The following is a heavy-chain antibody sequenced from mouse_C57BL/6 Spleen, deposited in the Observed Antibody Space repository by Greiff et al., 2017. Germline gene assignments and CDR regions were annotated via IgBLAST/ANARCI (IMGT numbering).Heavy chain of an antibody. J-gene: IGHJ3*01. CDR1: GYTFTSYW. D-gene: IGHD2-4*01. CDR2: IDPSDSET. CDR3: ARESIYYDYDGVAY. V-gene: IGHV1-52*01. Sequence: QVQLQQPGAELVRPGSSVKLSCKASGYTFTSYWMHWVKQRPIQGLEWIGNIDPSDSETHYNQKFKDKATLTVDKSSSTAYMQLSSLTSEDSAVYYWARESIYYDYDGVAYWGQGTLVTVSA.